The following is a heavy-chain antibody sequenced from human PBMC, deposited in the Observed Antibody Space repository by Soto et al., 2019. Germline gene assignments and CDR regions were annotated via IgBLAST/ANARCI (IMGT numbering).Heavy chain of an antibody. CDR2: IYYSGST. Sequence: QVPLQESGPGLVKPSQTLSLTCTVSGGSISSGDYYWSWIRQPPGKGLEWIGYIYYSGSTYYNPSRKSRVTISVDTSKNQFSLKLSSVTAADTAVYYCARGWFGELLYPLDYWGQGTLVTVSS. J-gene: IGHJ4*02. CDR3: ARGWFGELLYPLDY. CDR1: GGSISSGDYY. D-gene: IGHD3-10*01. V-gene: IGHV4-30-4*01.